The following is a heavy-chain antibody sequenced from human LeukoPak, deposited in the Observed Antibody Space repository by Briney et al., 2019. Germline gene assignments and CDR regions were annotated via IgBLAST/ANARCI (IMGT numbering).Heavy chain of an antibody. CDR1: GGSISSYY. V-gene: IGHV4-59*01. CDR2: IYYSGST. D-gene: IGHD2-15*01. J-gene: IGHJ4*02. Sequence: ETLSLTCTVSGGSISSYYWSWIRQPPGKGLEWIGYIYYSGSTNYNPSLKSRVTISVDTSKNQFSLKLSSVTAADTAVYYCARDRRVAFDYWGQGTLVTVSS. CDR3: ARDRRVAFDY.